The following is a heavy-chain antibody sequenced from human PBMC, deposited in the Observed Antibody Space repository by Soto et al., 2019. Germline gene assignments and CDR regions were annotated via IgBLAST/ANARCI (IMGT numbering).Heavy chain of an antibody. CDR2: IWYDGSNK. CDR3: ARAHDYFDY. Sequence: QVQLVESGGGVVQPGRSLRLSCAASGFTFSSYGMHWVRQAPGKGLEWVAVIWYDGSNKYYADSVKGRFTISRDNSKNTLYPQMNSLRAEDTAVYYCARAHDYFDYWGQGTLVTVSS. V-gene: IGHV3-33*01. J-gene: IGHJ4*02. CDR1: GFTFSSYG.